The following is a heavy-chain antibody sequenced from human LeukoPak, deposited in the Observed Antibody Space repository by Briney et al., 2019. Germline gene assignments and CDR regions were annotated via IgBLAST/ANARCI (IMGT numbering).Heavy chain of an antibody. CDR3: TRGYGDPQQDDY. CDR1: GFIFGDYG. CDR2: IRGKGYDGTI. V-gene: IGHV3-49*04. J-gene: IGHJ4*02. Sequence: GGSLRLSCTTSGFIFGDYGTSWVRQAPGKGLEWVGFIRGKGYDGTIEYAASVKGRFTISRDDSKSIAYLQMNSLKTEDTAVYYCTRGYGDPQQDDYWGQGTLVTVSS. D-gene: IGHD4-17*01.